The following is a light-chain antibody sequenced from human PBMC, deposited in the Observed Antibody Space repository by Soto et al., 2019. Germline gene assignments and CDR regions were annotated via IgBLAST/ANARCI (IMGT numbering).Light chain of an antibody. V-gene: IGKV2-28*01. Sequence: DIVMTQSPLSLPVTPGEPASISCRSSQSLLHSNGYNYLDWYLQKPGQSPQLLIYLGSNRASGVPDRFSGSGLGTDFTLKISRVEAEDVGVYYCMQALQTIFTFGPGTKVDIK. CDR2: LGS. CDR1: QSLLHSNGYNY. J-gene: IGKJ3*01. CDR3: MQALQTIFT.